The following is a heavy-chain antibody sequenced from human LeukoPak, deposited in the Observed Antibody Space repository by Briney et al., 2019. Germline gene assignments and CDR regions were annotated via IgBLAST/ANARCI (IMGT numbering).Heavy chain of an antibody. CDR3: ALRVVYDSGFDY. CDR2: ISGSGGST. Sequence: TGGSLRLSCAASGFTFRSYAMSWVRQAPGKGLEWVSAISGSGGSTYYANSVKGRFTIFTDNSKNTLYLQMNSLRAEDTAVYYCALRVVYDSGFDYWGQGTLVTVSS. D-gene: IGHD2-8*02. J-gene: IGHJ4*02. CDR1: GFTFRSYA. V-gene: IGHV3-23*01.